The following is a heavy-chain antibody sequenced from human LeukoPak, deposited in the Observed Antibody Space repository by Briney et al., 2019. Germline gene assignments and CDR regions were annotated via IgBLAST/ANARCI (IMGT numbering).Heavy chain of an antibody. CDR2: IKQDGSEK. CDR1: GFTFSSYW. Sequence: GGSLRLSCAASGFTFSSYWMSWVRQAPGKGLEWVANIKQDGSEKYYVDSVKGRFTISRDNAKNSLYLQMNSLRAEDTAVYYCARDPATIFGVVIPRGSGWFDPWGQGTLVTVSS. CDR3: ARDPATIFGVVIPRGSGWFDP. J-gene: IGHJ5*02. D-gene: IGHD3-3*01. V-gene: IGHV3-7*01.